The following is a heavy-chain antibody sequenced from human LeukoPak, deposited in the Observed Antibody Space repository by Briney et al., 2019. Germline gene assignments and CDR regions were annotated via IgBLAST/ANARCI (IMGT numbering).Heavy chain of an antibody. D-gene: IGHD1-26*01. CDR3: AKTRSSGSYSDY. CDR1: GFTFSSYG. CDR2: IRYDGSNK. J-gene: IGHJ4*02. V-gene: IGHV3-30*02. Sequence: GGSLRLSCAASGFTFSSYGMHWVRQASGKGLEWVAFIRYDGSNKYYADSVKGRFTISRDNSKNTLYLQMNSLRAEDTAVYYCAKTRSSGSYSDYWGQGTLVTVSS.